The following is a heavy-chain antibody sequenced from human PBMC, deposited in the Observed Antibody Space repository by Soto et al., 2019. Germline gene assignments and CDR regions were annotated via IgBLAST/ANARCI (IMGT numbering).Heavy chain of an antibody. J-gene: IGHJ4*02. CDR3: AKYHLKGNWSYDLFDH. D-gene: IGHD1-7*01. Sequence: GGSLRLSFAASGFTFSSSAMSWVPKAPGKGLEWVSAIGGSGGSTYSADSVKGRFTIARDNSKATLYPQMNSLRAEDTAVYYCAKYHLKGNWSYDLFDHWGQGTLVTVSS. CDR2: IGGSGGST. CDR1: GFTFSSSA. V-gene: IGHV3-23*01.